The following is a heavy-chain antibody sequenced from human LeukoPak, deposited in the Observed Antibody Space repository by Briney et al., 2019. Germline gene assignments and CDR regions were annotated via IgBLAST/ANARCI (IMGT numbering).Heavy chain of an antibody. V-gene: IGHV1-69*05. J-gene: IGHJ4*02. Sequence: ASVKVSCKASGGTFSSYAISWVRQAPGQGLEWMGGIIPIFGTANYAQKFQGRVTITTDESTSTAYMELSSLRSEDTAVYYCARDGKSPGYFDYWGQGTLVTVSS. CDR1: GGTFSSYA. CDR3: ARDGKSPGYFDY. D-gene: IGHD1-26*01. CDR2: IIPIFGTA.